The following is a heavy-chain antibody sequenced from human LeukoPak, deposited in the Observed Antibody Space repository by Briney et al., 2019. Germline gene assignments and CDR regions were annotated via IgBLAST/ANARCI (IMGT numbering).Heavy chain of an antibody. J-gene: IGHJ5*02. CDR1: GDSISSYY. V-gene: IGHV4-59*01. D-gene: IGHD3-10*01. CDR2: IYYSGNT. Sequence: SETLSLTCSVSGDSISSYYWNWIRQSPGKGLEWIGYIYYSGNTNYNPSLKSRVTISVDTSKNQFSLKLSSVTAADTAVYYCAKNGGYYYGSGNWFDPWGQGTLVTVSS. CDR3: AKNGGYYYGSGNWFDP.